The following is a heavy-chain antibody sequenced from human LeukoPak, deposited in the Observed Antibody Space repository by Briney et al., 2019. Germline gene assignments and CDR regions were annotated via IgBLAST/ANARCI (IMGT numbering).Heavy chain of an antibody. J-gene: IGHJ1*01. CDR1: AFTFNKYG. CDR3: AKDRDPYSSGTWDS. Sequence: GRSLRLSCIASAFTFNKYGMHWVRPAPGKGLEWVAVRSDDGSAQHYADSVRGRFTISRDNSKNTLSLQMNSLRPEDTAMYFCAKDRDPYSSGTWDSWGQGTLVIVSS. CDR2: RSDDGSAQ. D-gene: IGHD3-22*01. V-gene: IGHV3-30*18.